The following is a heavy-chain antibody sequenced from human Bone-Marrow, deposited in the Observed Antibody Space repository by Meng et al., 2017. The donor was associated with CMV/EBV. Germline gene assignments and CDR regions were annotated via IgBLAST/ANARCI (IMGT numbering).Heavy chain of an antibody. D-gene: IGHD2-2*01. V-gene: IGHV3-7*01. CDR2: IKQDGSED. CDR3: ARFKYCSSTSCHRYLYSGLDG. Sequence: GESLKISCAASGFTFRIYWMTWVRQAPGKGPEWVANIKQDGSEDYYVDSVQGRFTISRDNAKNSLYLQMDDLRGEDTAVYYCARFKYCSSTSCHRYLYSGLDGWGQGTTVTVSS. CDR1: GFTFRIYW. J-gene: IGHJ6*02.